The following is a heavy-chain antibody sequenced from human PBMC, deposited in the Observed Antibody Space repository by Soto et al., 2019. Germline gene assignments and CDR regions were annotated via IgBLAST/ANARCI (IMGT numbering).Heavy chain of an antibody. CDR2: IRKEANSYTT. V-gene: IGHV3-72*01. CDR3: TRVQNWNLDS. D-gene: IGHD3-3*01. CDR1: GFTFSDHY. J-gene: IGHJ4*02. Sequence: EVQLVESGGGLVQPGGSLRLSCAASGFTFSDHYMDWVRQAPGKGLEWVGRIRKEANSYTTEYATSVKGRFTISRDDSKNSLYIQMNSLKTEDTAVYYCTRVQNWNLDSWGQGTLVTVSS.